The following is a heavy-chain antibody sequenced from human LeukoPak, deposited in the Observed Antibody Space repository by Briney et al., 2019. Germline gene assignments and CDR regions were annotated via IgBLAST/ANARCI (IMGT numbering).Heavy chain of an antibody. J-gene: IGHJ3*02. CDR2: INHSGST. V-gene: IGHV4-34*01. CDR3: ARPQTGAAFDI. CDR1: GGSFSGYS. Sequence: SETLSLTCAVYGGSFSGYSWSWIRQPPGKGLEWIGEINHSGSTNQNPSLKSRVTISVDTSKNQFSLKLSSVTAADTAVYYCARPQTGAAFDIGGQGTLVIVSS. D-gene: IGHD1-14*01.